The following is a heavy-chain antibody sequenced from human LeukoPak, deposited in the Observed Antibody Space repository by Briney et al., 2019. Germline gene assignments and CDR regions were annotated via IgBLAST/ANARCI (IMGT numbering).Heavy chain of an antibody. V-gene: IGHV3-23*01. Sequence: GGSLRLSCAASGFTFSSYAMSWVRQAPGKGLEWVSAISGSGGSTYYADSVKGRSTISRDNSKNTLYLQMNSLRAEDTAVYYCARGYIWFGELSSRFDPWGQGTLVTVSS. CDR3: ARGYIWFGELSSRFDP. J-gene: IGHJ5*02. CDR2: ISGSGGST. CDR1: GFTFSSYA. D-gene: IGHD3-10*01.